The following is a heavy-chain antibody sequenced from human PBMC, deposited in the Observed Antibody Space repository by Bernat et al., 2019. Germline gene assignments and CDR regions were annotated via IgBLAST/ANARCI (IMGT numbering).Heavy chain of an antibody. D-gene: IGHD5-18*01. Sequence: EVQLLESGGGLVQPGGSLRLSCAASGFTFSSYAMSWVRQAPGKGLEWVSVISGSGGSTYYADSVKGRFTISRDNSKNTLYLQMNSLRAEDTAVYYRAKDRGYSYGYDWFDPWGQGTLVTVSS. CDR1: GFTFSSYA. V-gene: IGHV3-23*01. CDR3: AKDRGYSYGYDWFDP. CDR2: ISGSGGST. J-gene: IGHJ5*02.